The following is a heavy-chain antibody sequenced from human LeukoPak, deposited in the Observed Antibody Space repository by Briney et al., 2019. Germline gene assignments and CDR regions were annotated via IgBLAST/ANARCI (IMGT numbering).Heavy chain of an antibody. J-gene: IGHJ4*02. CDR1: GASIRTYH. CDR2: IYDSGYT. D-gene: IGHD4-23*01. V-gene: IGHV4-59*08. Sequence: SETLSLTYTASGASIRTYHWSWFRQSPGEGLESTASIYDSGYTNYSPSLKSRTTISVDTSNNQFSLRLTSVTAADTAVYYCARLNKAGGSHRDFDCWGQGTLVTVSS. CDR3: ARLNKAGGSHRDFDC.